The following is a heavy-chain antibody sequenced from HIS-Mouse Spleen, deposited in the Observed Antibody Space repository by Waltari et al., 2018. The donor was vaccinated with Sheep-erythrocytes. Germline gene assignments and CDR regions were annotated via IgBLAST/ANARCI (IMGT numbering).Heavy chain of an antibody. CDR2: IRSSSSYI. CDR3: ARAGYSGEYYFDY. CDR1: GFTFSSYS. J-gene: IGHJ4*02. D-gene: IGHD5-12*01. V-gene: IGHV3-21*01. Sequence: EVQLVESGGGLVKPGGSLRLSCAASGFTFSSYSMNWVRQAPGKVQEWVVYIRSSSSYIYYADSVKGRFTISRDNAKNSLYLQMNSLRAEDTAVYYCARAGYSGEYYFDYWGQGTLVTVSS.